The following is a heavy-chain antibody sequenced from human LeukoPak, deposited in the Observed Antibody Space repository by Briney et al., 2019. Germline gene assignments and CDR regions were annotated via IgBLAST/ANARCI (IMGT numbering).Heavy chain of an antibody. CDR2: ISYDGSNK. J-gene: IGHJ4*02. V-gene: IGHV3-30*04. Sequence: PGGSLRLSCAAPGFTFSSYAMHWVRQAPGKGLEWVAVISYDGSNKYYADSVKGRFTISRDNSKNTLYLQMNSLRAEDTAVYYCARDDVNSSGFDYWGQGTLVTVSS. CDR3: ARDDVNSSGFDY. D-gene: IGHD6-19*01. CDR1: GFTFSSYA.